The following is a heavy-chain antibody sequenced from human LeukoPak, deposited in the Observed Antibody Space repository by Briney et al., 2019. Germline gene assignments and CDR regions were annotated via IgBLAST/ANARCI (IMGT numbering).Heavy chain of an antibody. CDR1: GFTFSSYW. CDR2: IKQDGSEK. Sequence: GGSLRLSCAASGFTFSSYWMSWVRQAPGKGLEWVANIKQDGSEKYYVDSVKGRFTISRDNAKNSLYLQMNSLRAEDTAVYYCARDSRPFDSSGWSYYYYGMDVWGQGTTVTVSS. CDR3: ARDSRPFDSSGWSYYYYGMDV. V-gene: IGHV3-7*01. D-gene: IGHD3-22*01. J-gene: IGHJ6*02.